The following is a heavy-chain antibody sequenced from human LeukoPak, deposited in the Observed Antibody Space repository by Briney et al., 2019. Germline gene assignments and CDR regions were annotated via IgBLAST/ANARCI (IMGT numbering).Heavy chain of an antibody. CDR2: ISSSSSYI. V-gene: IGHV3-21*01. J-gene: IGHJ4*02. Sequence: PGGSLRLSCAASGFTFSNYAMNWVRQAPGKGLEWVSSISSSSSYIYYADSVKGRFTISRDNAKNSLYLQMNSLRAEDTAVYYCASGATIAAADADFDYWGQGTLVTVSS. CDR3: ASGATIAAADADFDY. CDR1: GFTFSNYA. D-gene: IGHD6-13*01.